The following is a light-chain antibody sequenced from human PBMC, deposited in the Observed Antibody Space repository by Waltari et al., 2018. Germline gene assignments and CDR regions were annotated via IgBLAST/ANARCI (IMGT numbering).Light chain of an antibody. V-gene: IGLV1-47*01. CDR3: ATWDDTLNMV. Sequence: QSVLTQPPSASEPPGQRVTISCSGSRSNIGTYYLYWYQQLPGTAPKLLIYRNDQRPSGVPARFSGSKAGPSACLAISGLRSEDEADYYCATWDDTLNMVFGGGTKLTVL. J-gene: IGLJ2*01. CDR1: RSNIGTYY. CDR2: RND.